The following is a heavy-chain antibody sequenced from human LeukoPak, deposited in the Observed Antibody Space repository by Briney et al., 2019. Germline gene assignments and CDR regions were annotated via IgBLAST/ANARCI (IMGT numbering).Heavy chain of an antibody. Sequence: ASVKVSCKASGYTFTSYGISWVRQAPGQGLEWMGWISAYNGNTNYAQKLQGRVTMTTDTSTSTAYMELRSLRSEDTAVYYCARGRYSSSINSMDVWGQGTTVTVSS. CDR1: GYTFTSYG. CDR3: ARGRYSSSINSMDV. D-gene: IGHD6-6*01. CDR2: ISAYNGNT. V-gene: IGHV1-18*01. J-gene: IGHJ6*02.